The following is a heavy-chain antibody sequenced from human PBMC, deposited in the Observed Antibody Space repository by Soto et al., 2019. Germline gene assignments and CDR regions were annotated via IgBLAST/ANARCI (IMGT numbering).Heavy chain of an antibody. J-gene: IGHJ1*01. D-gene: IGHD6-13*01. V-gene: IGHV3-21*01. CDR1: GFTFSSYS. CDR3: ARGAQQQVEFLEYFQH. Sequence: GGSLRLSCAASGFTFSSYSMNWVRQAPGKGLEWVSSITSRSNDIKYADSVKGRFIISRDNAKNSLYLQMNSLRVEDTAVYYCARGAQQQVEFLEYFQHWGQGTLVTVPS. CDR2: ITSRSNDI.